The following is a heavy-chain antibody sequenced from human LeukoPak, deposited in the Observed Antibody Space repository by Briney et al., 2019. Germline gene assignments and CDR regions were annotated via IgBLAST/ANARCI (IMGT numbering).Heavy chain of an antibody. CDR2: ISSSSSTI. V-gene: IGHV3-48*04. CDR1: GFTFSSYS. CDR3: ARESTGYSSSWYPPTYYGMDV. J-gene: IGHJ6*02. D-gene: IGHD6-13*01. Sequence: GGSLRLSCAASGFTFSSYSMNWVRQAPGKGLEWVSYISSSSSTIYYADSVKGRFTISRDNAKNSLYLQMNSLRAEDTAVYYCARESTGYSSSWYPPTYYGMDVWGQGTTVTVSS.